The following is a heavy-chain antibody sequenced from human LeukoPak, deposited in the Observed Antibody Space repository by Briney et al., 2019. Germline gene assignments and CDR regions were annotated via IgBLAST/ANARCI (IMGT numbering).Heavy chain of an antibody. Sequence: GGSLRLSCAASGFTFSSYALSWVRQAPGKGLEWVSSITSSGAATYYADSVKGRFTISRDNSDNTLYLQMNSLRAEDTAVYYCAKDRPNYYGSNGHYYKLNGDCWGQGTLVTVSS. D-gene: IGHD3-22*01. V-gene: IGHV3-23*01. CDR2: ITSSGAAT. CDR1: GFTFSSYA. CDR3: AKDRPNYYGSNGHYYKLNGDC. J-gene: IGHJ4*02.